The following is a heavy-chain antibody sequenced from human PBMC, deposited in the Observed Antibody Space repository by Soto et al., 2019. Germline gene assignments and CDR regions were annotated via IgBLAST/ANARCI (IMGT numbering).Heavy chain of an antibody. CDR3: AHSGGSANYYPHDFDY. V-gene: IGHV2-5*02. CDR2: IYWDDDK. CDR1: GFSLTTSGVG. Sequence: QITLKESGPPLVKPTQTLTLTCTFSGFSLTTSGVGVTWIRQPPGKALDWLALIYWDDDKRYSPSLKTRLTITKDTSRNQVVLTMTDMAPLDTATYYCAHSGGSANYYPHDFDYWGQGSLVTVSS. J-gene: IGHJ4*02. D-gene: IGHD3-10*01.